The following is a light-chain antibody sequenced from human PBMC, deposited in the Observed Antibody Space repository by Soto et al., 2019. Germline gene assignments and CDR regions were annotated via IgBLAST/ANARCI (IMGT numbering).Light chain of an antibody. CDR2: GAT. J-gene: IGKJ5*01. Sequence: PGERATLSCWASESVGDYLAWYQQKPGQAPRLLIYGATKRTSGTPDRFSGTGSETAFTLAISSLEPGDFAVYYCQQYVTSPAITFGQGTQLEIK. CDR1: ESVGDY. V-gene: IGKV3-20*01. CDR3: QQYVTSPAIT.